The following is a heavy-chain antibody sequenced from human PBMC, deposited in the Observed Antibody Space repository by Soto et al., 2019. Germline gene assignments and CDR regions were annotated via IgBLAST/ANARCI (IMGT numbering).Heavy chain of an antibody. V-gene: IGHV3-7*03. J-gene: IGHJ4*02. CDR2: IKEDGSEK. CDR1: GFIFSNYW. D-gene: IGHD6-13*01. Sequence: PGGSLRLSCAASGFIFSNYWMSWVRQAPGKGLEWVTNIKEDGSEKYYVDSVKGRFTISRDNAKKSVYLQMNNLKAEDTAVYYCARVSPVATIAAGMFDFWGQGA. CDR3: ARVSPVATIAAGMFDF.